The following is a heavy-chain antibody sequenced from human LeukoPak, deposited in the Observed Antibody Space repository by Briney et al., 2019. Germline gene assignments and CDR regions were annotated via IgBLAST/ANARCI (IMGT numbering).Heavy chain of an antibody. CDR2: IYYSGST. J-gene: IGHJ4*02. Sequence: SETLSLTCTVSGGSISSYYWSWIRQPPGKGLEWIGYIYYSGSTNYNPSLKSRVTISVDTSKNQFSLRLSSVTAADTAVYYCARGQWLVDYWGQGTLVTVSS. CDR1: GGSISSYY. D-gene: IGHD6-19*01. CDR3: ARGQWLVDY. V-gene: IGHV4-59*01.